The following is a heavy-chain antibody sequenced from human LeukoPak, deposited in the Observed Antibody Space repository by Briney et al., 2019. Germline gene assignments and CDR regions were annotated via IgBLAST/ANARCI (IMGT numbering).Heavy chain of an antibody. D-gene: IGHD2-8*02. CDR1: GFTFSSYA. J-gene: IGHJ6*02. Sequence: GGSLRLSCAASGFTFSSYAMRWVRQAPGKGLEWVSAIGSGSGGTTIYADSVKGRFTTSRDNARNTLYLQMNSLTAEDTALYYCTRVQASRSGLMDVWGRGTTVTVSS. CDR3: TRVQASRSGLMDV. V-gene: IGHV3-23*01. CDR2: IGSGSGGTT.